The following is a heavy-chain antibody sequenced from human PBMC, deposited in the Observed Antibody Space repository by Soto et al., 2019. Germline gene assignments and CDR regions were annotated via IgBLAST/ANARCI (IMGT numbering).Heavy chain of an antibody. J-gene: IGHJ1*01. V-gene: IGHV3-30-3*01. CDR2: ISGDATSK. D-gene: IGHD3-22*01. CDR1: GLSFTTSI. Sequence: QVQLVESGGDLVQPGRSLRLSYAASGLSFTTSIMHWVRQSPEKGLEWIAVISGDATSKIYTDSLKGRFTISRDNSKNTLYLEMNSLTAEDTAVYYCAREEESSGHAGTFQHWGQGTLVTVSA. CDR3: AREEESSGHAGTFQH.